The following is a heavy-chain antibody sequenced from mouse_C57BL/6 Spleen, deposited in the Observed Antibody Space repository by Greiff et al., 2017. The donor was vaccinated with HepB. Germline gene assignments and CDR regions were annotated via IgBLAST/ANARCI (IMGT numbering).Heavy chain of an antibody. CDR3: ARGDYGSSYDY. CDR1: GYTFTSYW. Sequence: QVQLKEPGAGPVKPGASVKMSCKASGYTFTSYWITWVKQRPGQGLEWIGDIYPGSGSTNYNEKFKSKATLTVDTSSSTAYMQLSSLTSEDSAVYYCARGDYGSSYDYWGQGTTLTVSS. D-gene: IGHD1-1*01. J-gene: IGHJ2*01. V-gene: IGHV1-55*01. CDR2: IYPGSGST.